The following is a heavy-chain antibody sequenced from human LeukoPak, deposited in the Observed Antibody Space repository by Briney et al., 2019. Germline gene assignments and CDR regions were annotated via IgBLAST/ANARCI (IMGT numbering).Heavy chain of an antibody. J-gene: IGHJ4*02. Sequence: GGSLRLSCAASGFTVSSNYMSWVRQAPGKGLEWVSSISSSSSYIYYADSVKGRFTISRDNAKNSLYLQMNSLRAEDTAVYYCARGPSGWYYFDYWGQGTLVTVSS. V-gene: IGHV3-21*01. D-gene: IGHD6-19*01. CDR2: ISSSSSYI. CDR3: ARGPSGWYYFDY. CDR1: GFTVSSNY.